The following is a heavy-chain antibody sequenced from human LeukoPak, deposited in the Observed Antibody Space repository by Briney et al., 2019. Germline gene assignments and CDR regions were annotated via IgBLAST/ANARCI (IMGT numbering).Heavy chain of an antibody. CDR3: ARGVTYYYDSSGYYKEDDAFDI. V-gene: IGHV4-4*02. Sequence: SETLSLTCAVSGGSVNSNNWWSWVRQSPEKGLEWIGEIYHSGSTNYNPSLKSRVTISVDKSKNQFSLKLSSVTAADTAVYYCARGVTYYYDSSGYYKEDDAFDIWGQGTMVTVSS. CDR1: GGSVNSNNW. CDR2: IYHSGST. J-gene: IGHJ3*02. D-gene: IGHD3-22*01.